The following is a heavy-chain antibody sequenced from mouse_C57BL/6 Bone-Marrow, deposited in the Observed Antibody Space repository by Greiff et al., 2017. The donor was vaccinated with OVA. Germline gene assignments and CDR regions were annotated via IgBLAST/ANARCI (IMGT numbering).Heavy chain of an antibody. CDR3: ARLRIYDGYYDYAMDY. CDR1: GYSITSDY. J-gene: IGHJ4*01. CDR2: ISYSGST. D-gene: IGHD2-3*01. Sequence: DVKLQESGPGLAKPSQTLSLTCSVTGYSITSDYWNWIRKFPGNKLEYMGYISYSGSTYYNPSLKSRISITRDTSKNQYYLQLNSVTTEDTATYYCARLRIYDGYYDYAMDYWGQGTSVTVSS. V-gene: IGHV3-8*01.